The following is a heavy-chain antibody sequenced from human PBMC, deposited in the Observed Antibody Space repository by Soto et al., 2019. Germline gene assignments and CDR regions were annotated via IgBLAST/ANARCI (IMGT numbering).Heavy chain of an antibody. J-gene: IGHJ6*02. CDR1: GFTFSSYA. Sequence: PGGSLRLSCAASGFTFSSYAMSWVRQAPGKGLEWVSAISGSGGSTYYADSVKGRFTISRDNSKNTLYLQMNSLRAEDTAVYYCAKAGEDCSSTSCYVPRFYYGMDVWGQGTTVTVSS. CDR2: ISGSGGST. CDR3: AKAGEDCSSTSCYVPRFYYGMDV. V-gene: IGHV3-23*01. D-gene: IGHD2-2*01.